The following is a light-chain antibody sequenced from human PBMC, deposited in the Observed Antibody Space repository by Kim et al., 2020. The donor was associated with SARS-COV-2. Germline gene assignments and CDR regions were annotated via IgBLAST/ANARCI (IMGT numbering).Light chain of an antibody. CDR3: LQDHKFPRT. Sequence: AIQVTQSPSSLSGSVGDTITITCRASQGIRNDLGWYQLKPGKAPKLLIFAASNLQSEVPSRFSGSGSGTDFTLTISSLQPEDSAIYFCLQDHKFPRTFGQGTKVDIK. V-gene: IGKV1-6*02. CDR1: QGIRND. J-gene: IGKJ1*01. CDR2: AAS.